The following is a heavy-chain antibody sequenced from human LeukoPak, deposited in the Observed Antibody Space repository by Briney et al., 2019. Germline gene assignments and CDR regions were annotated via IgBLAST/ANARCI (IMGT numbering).Heavy chain of an antibody. Sequence: GGSLRLSCAVSGFTVSSKYMSWVRQAPGKGLEWVSVIRSDGSTSYTDSVKGRFTISRDHPKNMMYLQMNSLRAEDTAVYYCAREGVLDSSGYNDAFDMWGHGTMVTVSS. CDR3: AREGVLDSSGYNDAFDM. D-gene: IGHD3-22*01. CDR2: IRSDGST. J-gene: IGHJ3*02. CDR1: GFTVSSKY. V-gene: IGHV3-53*01.